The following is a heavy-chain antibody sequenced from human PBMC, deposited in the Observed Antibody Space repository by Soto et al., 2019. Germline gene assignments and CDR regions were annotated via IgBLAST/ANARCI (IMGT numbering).Heavy chain of an antibody. CDR1: GYTFRSYG. CDR3: ARVGRYIWGFDF. V-gene: IGHV1-18*04. CDR2: ISVYNGTT. J-gene: IGHJ4*02. D-gene: IGHD5-18*01. Sequence: QVQLVQSGSEVKKPGASVKVSCKASGYTFRSYGICWVCQAPGQGLECMGWISVYNGTTNYGQKFQGRVTMTTDTSTATVYMELDNLTSDDTAVYYCARVGRYIWGFDFWGQGTLVTVSS.